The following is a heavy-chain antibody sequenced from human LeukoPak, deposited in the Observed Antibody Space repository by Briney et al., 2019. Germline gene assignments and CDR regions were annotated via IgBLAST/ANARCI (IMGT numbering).Heavy chain of an antibody. CDR2: INHSGST. CDR1: GGSFSGYY. Sequence: PSETLSLTCAVYGGSFSGYYWSWIRQPPGKGLEGIGEINHSGSTNYNPSLKSRVTISVDTSKNQFSLKLSSVTAADTAVYYCARGGGSSGYYYDYWGQGPLVTVSS. J-gene: IGHJ4*02. CDR3: ARGGGSSGYYYDY. V-gene: IGHV4-34*01. D-gene: IGHD3-22*01.